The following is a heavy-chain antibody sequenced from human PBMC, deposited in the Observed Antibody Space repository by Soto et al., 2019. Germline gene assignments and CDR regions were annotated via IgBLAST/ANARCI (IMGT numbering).Heavy chain of an antibody. V-gene: IGHV3-30-3*01. CDR3: ARDPSDFPSPQEATTFDY. CDR1: GFTFSTYA. CDR2: ISNDGYIK. Sequence: SGGSLRLSCAASGFTFSTYAMHWVRQAPGEGLEWVAVISNDGYIKHYTDSVKGRFSISRDNSRSTFYLQMNSLRGEDTAVYYCARDPSDFPSPQEATTFDYWGQGTLVTVSS. J-gene: IGHJ4*02. D-gene: IGHD3-3*01.